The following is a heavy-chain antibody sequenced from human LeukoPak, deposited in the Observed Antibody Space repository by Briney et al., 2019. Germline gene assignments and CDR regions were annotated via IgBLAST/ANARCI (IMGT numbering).Heavy chain of an antibody. D-gene: IGHD3-22*01. J-gene: IGHJ5*02. V-gene: IGHV4-39*07. CDR3: ARDHRTYYYDSSGASKWFDP. Sequence: SETLSLTCTVSGGSISSSSYYWGWIRQPPGKGLEWIGRIYYSGSTYYNPSLKSRVTISVDTSKNQFSLKLSSVTAADTAVYYCARDHRTYYYDSSGASKWFDPWGQGTLVTVSS. CDR1: GGSISSSSYY. CDR2: IYYSGST.